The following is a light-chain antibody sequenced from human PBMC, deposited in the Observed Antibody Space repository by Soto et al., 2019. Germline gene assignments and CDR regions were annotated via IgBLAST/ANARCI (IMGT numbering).Light chain of an antibody. J-gene: IGKJ5*01. V-gene: IGKV3-11*01. CDR3: QQRHMWPIT. CDR2: DAS. CDR1: QSVSTY. Sequence: IVVSLSPATLSLSKGERATLSCRASQSVSTYLAWYQQTPGQAPRLLIYDASDRATGIPARFSGSGSGTDFTLTISSLEPEDSAVYYCQQRHMWPITFGQGTRLEI.